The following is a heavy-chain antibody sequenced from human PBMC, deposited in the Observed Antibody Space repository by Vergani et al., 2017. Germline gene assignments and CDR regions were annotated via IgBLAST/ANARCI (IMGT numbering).Heavy chain of an antibody. J-gene: IGHJ4*02. CDR2: IDPSDSYT. CDR3: ASRKSSPYCGGDCYDY. Sequence: EVQLVQSGAEVKKPGESLRISCKGSGYSFTSYWISWVRQMPGKGLEWMGRIDPSDSYTNYSPSFQGHVTISADKSISTAYLQWSSLKASDTAMYYCASRKSSPYCGGDCYDYWGQGTLVTVSS. CDR1: GYSFTSYW. V-gene: IGHV5-10-1*01. D-gene: IGHD2-21*02.